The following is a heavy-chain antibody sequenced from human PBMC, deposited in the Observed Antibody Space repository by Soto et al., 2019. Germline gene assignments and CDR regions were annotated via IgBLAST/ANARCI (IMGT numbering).Heavy chain of an antibody. CDR3: AKEGTMITFGGVIVSFAYYFDY. V-gene: IGHV3-23*01. J-gene: IGHJ4*02. CDR1: GFTFSSYA. Sequence: GGSLRLSCAASGFTFSSYAMSWVRQAPGKGLEWVSAISGSGGSTYYADSVKGRFTISRDNSKNTLYLQMNSLRAEETAVYYCAKEGTMITFGGVIVSFAYYFDYWGQGTLVTVSS. D-gene: IGHD3-16*02. CDR2: ISGSGGST.